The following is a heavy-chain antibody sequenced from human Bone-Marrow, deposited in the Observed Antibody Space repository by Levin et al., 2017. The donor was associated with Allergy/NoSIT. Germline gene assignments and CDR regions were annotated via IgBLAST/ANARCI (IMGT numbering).Heavy chain of an antibody. D-gene: IGHD6-19*01. CDR2: IKQDASEK. CDR1: EFTFNNHW. J-gene: IGHJ4*02. Sequence: PGGSLRLSCVGSEFTFNNHWMTWVRQAPGKGLQWVANIKQDASEKYYVDSVKGRFTISRDNSKNSLYLQMNSLRSEDTAVYYCARFDSDNSGGHYFGFWGQGTLVTVSS. V-gene: IGHV3-7*01. CDR3: ARFDSDNSGGHYFGF.